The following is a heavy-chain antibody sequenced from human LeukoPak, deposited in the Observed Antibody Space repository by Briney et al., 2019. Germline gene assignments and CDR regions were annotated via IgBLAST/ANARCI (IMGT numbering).Heavy chain of an antibody. CDR3: LAGEVELGRNWFDP. V-gene: IGHV1-24*01. D-gene: IGHD1-26*01. J-gene: IGHJ5*02. CDR1: GDIITDIA. CDR2: FDPEDGET. Sequence: ASVKGSCKVSGDIITDIAIHRVRQAPGKGLEWMGGFDPEDGETTYAQKFQGRLSMTEDTSTDTTSLEVSSLESDDTAVYYCLAGEVELGRNWFDPWGQGTLLIVSS.